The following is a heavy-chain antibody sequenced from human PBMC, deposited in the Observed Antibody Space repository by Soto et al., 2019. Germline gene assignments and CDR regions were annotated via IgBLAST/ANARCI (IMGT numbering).Heavy chain of an antibody. V-gene: IGHV3-23*01. J-gene: IGHJ4*01. CDR2: IGTDGNT. CDR3: VRKYPGTRPFDY. CDR1: GFTFNTYA. D-gene: IGHD2-2*01. Sequence: LRLSCAASGFTFNTYAMNWVRQAPGKGLAWVSAIGTDGNTYYANSVKGRFTISRDNSTTTLYLQMNSLRVEDPALYYCVRKYPGTRPFDYWGQGTLVTVSS.